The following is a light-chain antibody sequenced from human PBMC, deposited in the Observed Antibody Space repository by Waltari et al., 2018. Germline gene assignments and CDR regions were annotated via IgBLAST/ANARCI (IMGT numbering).Light chain of an antibody. V-gene: IGKV3-15*01. Sequence: TVMTQSPATLSALPGQRVTLACGASQSTSSHLAWYQQKPGQPPRLVIYSASSRATGVPVRFSGSGSGTDFTLTISNLQSEDFAVYYCQQYNNWPLTFGGGTKVEL. CDR1: QSTSSH. CDR2: SAS. J-gene: IGKJ4*01. CDR3: QQYNNWPLT.